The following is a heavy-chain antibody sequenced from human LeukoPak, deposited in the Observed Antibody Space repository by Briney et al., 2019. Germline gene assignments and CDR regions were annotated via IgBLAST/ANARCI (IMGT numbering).Heavy chain of an antibody. CDR3: ARVFARYSGSF. CDR1: GGSLSSNNW. J-gene: IGHJ4*02. D-gene: IGHD1-26*01. Sequence: SETLSLTCAVSGGSLSSNNWWSWVRQPPGKGLEWIGEIFHSGSTNYNPSLKSRVTISVDKSKNQFSLKLNSVTAADTAVYYCARVFARYSGSFWGQGTLVTVSS. V-gene: IGHV4-4*02. CDR2: IFHSGST.